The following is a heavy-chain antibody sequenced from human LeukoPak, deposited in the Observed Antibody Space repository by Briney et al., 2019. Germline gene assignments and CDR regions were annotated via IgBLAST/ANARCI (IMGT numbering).Heavy chain of an antibody. V-gene: IGHV4-38-2*01. CDR1: GYSISSGYY. CDR3: ARPPPYGSGRGDY. Sequence: SETLSLTCAVSGYSISSGYYWGWIRQPPGKGLEWIGSIYHSGSTYYNPSLKSRVTISVDTSKNQFSLKLSSVTAADTAVYYCARPPPYGSGRGDYWGQGTLVTVSS. CDR2: IYHSGST. D-gene: IGHD3-10*01. J-gene: IGHJ4*02.